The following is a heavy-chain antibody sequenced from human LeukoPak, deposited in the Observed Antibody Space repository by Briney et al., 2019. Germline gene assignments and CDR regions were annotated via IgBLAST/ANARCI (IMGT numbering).Heavy chain of an antibody. CDR2: ISWNSGSI. D-gene: IGHD3-22*01. V-gene: IGHV3-9*01. J-gene: IGHJ3*02. CDR3: AKSATYYYDSSGSPGAFDI. CDR1: GFTLDDYA. Sequence: GGSLRLSCAASGFTLDDYAMHWVRQAPGKGLEWVSGISWNSGSIGYADSVKGRFTISRDNAKNSLYLQKNSLRAEDTALYYCAKSATYYYDSSGSPGAFDIWGQGTMVTVSS.